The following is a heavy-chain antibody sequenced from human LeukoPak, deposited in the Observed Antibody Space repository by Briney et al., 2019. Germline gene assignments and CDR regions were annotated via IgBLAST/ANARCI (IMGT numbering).Heavy chain of an antibody. CDR3: ARGFCSGDCYSSGYYYYGMDV. Sequence: SETLSLTCTVYGGSITSGSYYWAWIRQPPGEGLEWIGRIYYSGNTYYNPSLKSRVTISIDTSKNQFSLKLRSVTAADTAVYYCARGFCSGDCYSSGYYYYGMDVRGQGTTVTVS. CDR1: GGSITSGSYY. V-gene: IGHV4-39*07. J-gene: IGHJ6*02. D-gene: IGHD2-21*02. CDR2: IYYSGNT.